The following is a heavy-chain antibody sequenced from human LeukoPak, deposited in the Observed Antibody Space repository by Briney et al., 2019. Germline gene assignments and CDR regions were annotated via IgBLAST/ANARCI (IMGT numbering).Heavy chain of an antibody. CDR3: ARERSYYDSSGYYYDAFDI. CDR1: GFTFSSYG. D-gene: IGHD3-22*01. J-gene: IGHJ3*02. V-gene: IGHV3-30*03. CDR2: ISYDGSNK. Sequence: GGSLRLSCAASGFTFSSYGMHWVRQAPGKGLEWVAVISYDGSNKYYADSVKGRFTTSRDNSKNTLYLQMNSLRAEDTAVYYCARERSYYDSSGYYYDAFDIWGQGTMVTVSS.